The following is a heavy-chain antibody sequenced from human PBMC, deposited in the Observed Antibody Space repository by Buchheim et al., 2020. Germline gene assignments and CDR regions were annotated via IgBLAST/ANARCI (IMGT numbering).Heavy chain of an antibody. Sequence: QVQLQESGPGLVKASQTLSLTCTVSGGSINGHYWGWIRQPPGKGLEWVGYIYDTGSAKYNPALKSRVSISADPSKNQFFLRLNSVAAADTAVYYCARRSFDANGYYYFDSWGQG. CDR1: GGSINGHY. CDR2: IYDTGSA. CDR3: ARRSFDANGYYYFDS. J-gene: IGHJ4*02. D-gene: IGHD2-8*01. V-gene: IGHV4-59*11.